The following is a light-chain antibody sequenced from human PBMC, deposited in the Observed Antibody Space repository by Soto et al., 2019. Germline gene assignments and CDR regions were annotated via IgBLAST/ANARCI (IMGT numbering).Light chain of an antibody. V-gene: IGKV1-17*01. J-gene: IGKJ1*01. CDR2: AAS. Sequence: DIQMTQFPSSMSASVGDSVTSTCRPSQDIRNDLGWFQVKPGKAPKSLIYAASRLQSGVPSRFSGSGSETDFSLTITSLQPADFATSFCVQYKIYPWTFGQGTKVEI. CDR3: VQYKIYPWT. CDR1: QDIRND.